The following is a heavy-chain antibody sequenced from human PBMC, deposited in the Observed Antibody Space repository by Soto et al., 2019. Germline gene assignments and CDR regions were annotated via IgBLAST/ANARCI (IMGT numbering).Heavy chain of an antibody. CDR3: ARDLLLRPAHDFFYGSDV. CDR2: IPQDGVDG. V-gene: IGHV3-7*03. D-gene: IGHD2-15*01. CDR1: GFTFSMYS. Sequence: DVKLVESGGGLVQPGDSLRLSCEVSGFTFSMYSMSWVRQSPGKGLEWVAKIPQDGVDGHYADSVKGRFIISRDNDKNSLHLQMTSLRAEDPAVSYCARDLLLRPAHDFFYGSDVWGRGGHGNRLL. J-gene: IGHJ6*02.